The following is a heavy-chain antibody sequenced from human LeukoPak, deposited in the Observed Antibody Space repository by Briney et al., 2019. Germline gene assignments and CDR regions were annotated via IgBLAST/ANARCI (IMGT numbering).Heavy chain of an antibody. J-gene: IGHJ4*02. CDR2: ISGSGDSS. Sequence: AGGSLRLSCAASGFAFSTYAMSWVRQAPGKGLEWVSVISGSGDSSDYADSVRGRFTISRDNSKNTLSLQMNSLRAEDTAVYYCAKDPSMTGYYKGGFDYWGQGTLVTVSS. D-gene: IGHD3-9*01. CDR3: AKDPSMTGYYKGGFDY. V-gene: IGHV3-23*01. CDR1: GFAFSTYA.